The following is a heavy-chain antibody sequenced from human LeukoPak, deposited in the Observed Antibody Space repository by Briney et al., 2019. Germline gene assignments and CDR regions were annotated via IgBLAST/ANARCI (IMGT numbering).Heavy chain of an antibody. J-gene: IGHJ4*02. V-gene: IGHV4-34*01. Sequence: SETLSLTCAVYGGSFSGYYWSWIRQPPGKGLEWIGEINHSGSTNYNPSLKSRVTISVDTSKNQFSLKLSSVTAADTAVYYCARGRGYDFWSAYWWYFDYWGQGTLVTVSS. D-gene: IGHD3-3*01. CDR1: GGSFSGYY. CDR3: ARGRGYDFWSAYWWYFDY. CDR2: INHSGST.